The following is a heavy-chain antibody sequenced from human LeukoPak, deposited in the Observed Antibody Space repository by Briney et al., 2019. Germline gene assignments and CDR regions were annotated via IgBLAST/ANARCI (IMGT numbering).Heavy chain of an antibody. D-gene: IGHD3-22*01. CDR2: INGDGSAT. Sequence: GGSLRLSCAASGFTFSNYWMHWVRQAPGKGLVWVSRINGDGSATTYADSVKGRFTISRDNSKNTLYPQMNSLRAEDTAVYYCAKDLARQPDYYDSSPFDYWGQGTLVTVSS. V-gene: IGHV3-74*01. CDR3: AKDLARQPDYYDSSPFDY. CDR1: GFTFSNYW. J-gene: IGHJ4*02.